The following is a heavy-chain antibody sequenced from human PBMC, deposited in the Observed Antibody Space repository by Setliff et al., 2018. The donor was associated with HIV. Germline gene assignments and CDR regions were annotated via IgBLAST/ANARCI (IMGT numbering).Heavy chain of an antibody. CDR3: ARAAASKNIRGEYYFDY. J-gene: IGHJ4*02. Sequence: ASVKVSCKASGYNFISYHLHWLRQAPGQGLEWMGIINANGGGTSYAQKFQGRVTITRDTSTNTVYMELSSLRSEDTAVYYCARAAASKNIRGEYYFDYWGQGTLVTVSS. CDR1: GYNFISYH. CDR2: INANGGGT. D-gene: IGHD3-16*01. V-gene: IGHV1-46*01.